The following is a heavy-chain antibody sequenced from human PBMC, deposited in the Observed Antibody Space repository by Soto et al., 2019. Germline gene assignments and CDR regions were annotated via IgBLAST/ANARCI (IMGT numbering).Heavy chain of an antibody. CDR3: ARDPARLHYFAY. V-gene: IGHV4-30-2*01. J-gene: IGHJ4*02. CDR2: VFHSGTS. Sequence: QLQLQESGSGLVKPSQTLSLTCTVSGASVSSGSYSWSWIRQPPGKGLEWIGYVFHSGTSYYTTSLKGRVTSSLDTSKNQVSLNLTSVTAADTAVYYCARDPARLHYFAYWGQGILVTVSS. D-gene: IGHD6-25*01. CDR1: GASVSSGSYS.